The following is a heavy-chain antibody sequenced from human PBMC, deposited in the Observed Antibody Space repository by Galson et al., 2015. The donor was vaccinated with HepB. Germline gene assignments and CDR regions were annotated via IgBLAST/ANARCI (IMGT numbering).Heavy chain of an antibody. V-gene: IGHV3-30-3*01. CDR3: ARDKTTVVTLLWYFDL. D-gene: IGHD4-23*01. J-gene: IGHJ2*01. Sequence: SLRLSCAASGFTFSSYAMHWVRQAPGKGLEWVAVISYDGSNKYYADSVKGRFTISRDNSKNTLYLQMNSLRAEDTAVYYCARDKTTVVTLLWYFDLWGRGTLVTVSS. CDR1: GFTFSSYA. CDR2: ISYDGSNK.